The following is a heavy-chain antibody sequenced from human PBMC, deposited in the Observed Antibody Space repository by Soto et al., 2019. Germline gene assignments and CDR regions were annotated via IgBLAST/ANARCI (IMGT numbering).Heavy chain of an antibody. V-gene: IGHV4-39*01. D-gene: IGHD2-15*01. J-gene: IGHJ4*02. CDR3: GKVLVGATGHTDSDS. Sequence: SETLSLTCTVSGGSIYRSGYYWGWIRQPPGRGLEWIGNIDYNGVTYSNPSLKSRVTISRDTSKNQFSLKLISVTAADTALYYCGKVLVGATGHTDSDSWGPGTLVTVS. CDR1: GGSIYRSGYY. CDR2: IDYNGVT.